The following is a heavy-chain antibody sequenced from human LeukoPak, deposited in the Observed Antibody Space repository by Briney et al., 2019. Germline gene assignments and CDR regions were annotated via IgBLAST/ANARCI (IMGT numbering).Heavy chain of an antibody. J-gene: IGHJ5*02. Sequence: SETLSLTCTVSGGSISSYYWSWIRQPPGKGLEWIGYIYYSGSTNYNPSLKSRVTISVDTSKNQFSLKLSSVTAADTAVYYCARGPINWLDPWGQGTLVTVSS. V-gene: IGHV4-59*01. CDR3: ARGPINWLDP. CDR1: GGSISSYY. CDR2: IYYSGST.